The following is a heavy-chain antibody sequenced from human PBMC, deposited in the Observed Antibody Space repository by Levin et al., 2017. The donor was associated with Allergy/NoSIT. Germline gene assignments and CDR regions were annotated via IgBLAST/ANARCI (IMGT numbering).Heavy chain of an antibody. V-gene: IGHV4-34*01. CDR2: INHSGST. J-gene: IGHJ6*02. D-gene: IGHD5-24*01. Sequence: ETLSLTCAVYGGSFSGYYWSWIRQPLGKGLEWIGEINHSGSTNYNPSLKSRVTISVDTSKNQFSLKLSSVTAADTAVYYCARGSSRRDGYNSGPPGRKRYYYYGMDVWGQGTTVTVSS. CDR3: ARGSSRRDGYNSGPPGRKRYYYYGMDV. CDR1: GGSFSGYY.